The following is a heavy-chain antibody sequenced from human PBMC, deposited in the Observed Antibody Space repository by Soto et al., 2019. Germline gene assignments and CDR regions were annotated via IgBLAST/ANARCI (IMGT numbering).Heavy chain of an antibody. CDR2: IYWDDDK. CDR3: AHRRAAYYYGSGSYFVY. D-gene: IGHD3-10*01. V-gene: IGHV2-5*02. J-gene: IGHJ4*02. Sequence: QITLKESGPPLVKPTQTLTLTCTFSGFSLSTSGVGVGWIRQPPGKALEWLALIYWDDDKRYSPSLKSRLTITNDTSKNQVVLTMTNMDPVDTATYYCAHRRAAYYYGSGSYFVYWGQGTLVTVSS. CDR1: GFSLSTSGVG.